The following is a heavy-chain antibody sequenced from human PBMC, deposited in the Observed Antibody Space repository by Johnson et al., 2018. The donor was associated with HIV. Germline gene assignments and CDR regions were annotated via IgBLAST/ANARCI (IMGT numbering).Heavy chain of an antibody. V-gene: IGHV3-15*01. Sequence: VQLVESGGHVVQPGRSQRLSCAASGPTFSNAWMIWVRQAPGKGLEWVGRIKSKTEGGTPDYAAPVNGRFTISRDDSKNTLYLQMNSLRAEDTAVYYCAKDRGAARAFDAFDIWGQGTMVTVSS. D-gene: IGHD6-6*01. CDR3: AKDRGAARAFDAFDI. J-gene: IGHJ3*02. CDR2: IKSKTEGGTP. CDR1: GPTFSNAW.